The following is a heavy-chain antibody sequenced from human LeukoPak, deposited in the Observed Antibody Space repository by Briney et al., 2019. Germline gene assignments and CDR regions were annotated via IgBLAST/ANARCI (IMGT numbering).Heavy chain of an antibody. J-gene: IGHJ5*02. CDR3: ARDRGDYGDYGNWFDP. Sequence: PSETLSLTCAVYGGSFSGYYWSWIRQPPGKGLEWIGEINHSGSTNYNPSLKSRVTISVDTSKNQFSLKLGSVTAADTAVYYCARDRGDYGDYGNWFDPWGQGTLVTVSS. CDR1: GGSFSGYY. CDR2: INHSGST. V-gene: IGHV4-34*01. D-gene: IGHD4-17*01.